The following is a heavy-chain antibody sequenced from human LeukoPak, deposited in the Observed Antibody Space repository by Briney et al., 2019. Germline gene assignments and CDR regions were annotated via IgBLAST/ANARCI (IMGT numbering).Heavy chain of an antibody. V-gene: IGHV1-3*01. Sequence: ASVKVSCKASGYTFTSYAMHWVRQAPGQRLEWMGWINAGNGNTKYSQKFQGRVTITRDTSASTAYMELSSLRSEDTAVYYCAGADHRHIVVVPAARLAHYGMGVWGQGTTVTVSS. CDR1: GYTFTSYA. J-gene: IGHJ6*02. D-gene: IGHD2-2*01. CDR3: AGADHRHIVVVPAARLAHYGMGV. CDR2: INAGNGNT.